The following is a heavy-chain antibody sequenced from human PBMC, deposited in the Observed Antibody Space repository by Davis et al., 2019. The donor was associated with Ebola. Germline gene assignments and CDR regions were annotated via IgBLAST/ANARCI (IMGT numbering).Heavy chain of an antibody. D-gene: IGHD2/OR15-2a*01. V-gene: IGHV3-23*01. J-gene: IGHJ6*02. Sequence: GESLKISCGTSGFTFNSYGMNWVRQAPGKGLEWVSYISGSGGNTYYADSVKGRFTISRHNSKNTLYLQMNSLRAEDTAVYYCAKGGARYFYHYYGMDVWGQGTTVTVSS. CDR3: AKGGARYFYHYYGMDV. CDR2: ISGSGGNT. CDR1: GFTFNSYG.